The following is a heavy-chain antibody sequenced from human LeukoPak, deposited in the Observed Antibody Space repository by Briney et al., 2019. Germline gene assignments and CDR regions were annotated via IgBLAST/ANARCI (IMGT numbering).Heavy chain of an antibody. CDR2: ITPNTGGT. J-gene: IGHJ4*02. Sequence: GASVKVSCKTSGYTFTDYFLHWVRQAPGQGLEWMGRITPNTGGTNYAQTFQGRVTMTRDTSMSTAYIELSGLRADDTAVYYCARDTQGATRHPFDYWGQGTLVTVSS. CDR1: GYTFTDYF. V-gene: IGHV1-2*06. D-gene: IGHD1-26*01. CDR3: ARDTQGATRHPFDY.